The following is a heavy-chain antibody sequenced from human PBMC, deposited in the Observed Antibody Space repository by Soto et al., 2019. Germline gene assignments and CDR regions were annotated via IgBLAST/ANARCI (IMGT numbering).Heavy chain of an antibody. CDR2: INAYNGNT. CDR3: ARVLHRFDP. Sequence: QVQLVQSGAEVKKPGASVKVSCKASGYTFTSYGISWVRQAPGQGLEWMGWINAYNGNTNYAQKLQGRVTMTTDTCTRTDYMELSSRRSDHTAVYYCARVLHRFDPWGQGTLVTVSS. CDR1: GYTFTSYG. J-gene: IGHJ5*02. V-gene: IGHV1-18*01.